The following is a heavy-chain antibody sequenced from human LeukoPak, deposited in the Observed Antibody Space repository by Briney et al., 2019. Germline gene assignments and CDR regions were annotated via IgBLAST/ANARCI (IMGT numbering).Heavy chain of an antibody. J-gene: IGHJ4*02. V-gene: IGHV3-23*01. Sequence: PGGSLILSCAASGFTFSSYWMSWVRQAPGRGLEWVSAISGSGGSTYYADSVKGRFTISRGNSKNTLYLQMNSLRAEDTAVYYCAKDYYDFWSGYSPFDYWGQGTLVTVSS. CDR3: AKDYYDFWSGYSPFDY. CDR1: GFTFSSYW. CDR2: ISGSGGST. D-gene: IGHD3-3*01.